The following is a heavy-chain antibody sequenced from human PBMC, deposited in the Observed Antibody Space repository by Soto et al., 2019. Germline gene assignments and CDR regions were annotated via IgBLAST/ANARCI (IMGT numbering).Heavy chain of an antibody. CDR2: IYYSGST. Sequence: PSETLSLTCTVSGGSISSGGYYWSWIRQHPGKGLEWIGYIYYSGSTYYNPSLKSRVTISVDTSKNHFSLKLSSVTAADTAVYYCARDLQTDTAGYYMDVWGKGTTVTVSS. V-gene: IGHV4-31*03. CDR3: ARDLQTDTAGYYMDV. CDR1: GGSISSGGYY. J-gene: IGHJ6*03. D-gene: IGHD2-2*02.